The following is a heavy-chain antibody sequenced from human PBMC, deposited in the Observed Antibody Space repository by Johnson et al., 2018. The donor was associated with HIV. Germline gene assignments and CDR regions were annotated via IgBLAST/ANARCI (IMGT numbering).Heavy chain of an antibody. CDR3: ARDRWLQVGAFDI. J-gene: IGHJ3*02. D-gene: IGHD5-24*01. CDR1: GFTFSDYY. Sequence: QVQLVESGGGLVKPGGSLRLSCAASGFTFSDYYMTWIRQAPGKGLEWVSSITSSGSTKYYADSVKGRFTISRDNVKNSLFLQINSLRADDTAVYYCARDRWLQVGAFDIWGQGTVVTVAS. CDR2: ITSSGSTK. V-gene: IGHV3-11*04.